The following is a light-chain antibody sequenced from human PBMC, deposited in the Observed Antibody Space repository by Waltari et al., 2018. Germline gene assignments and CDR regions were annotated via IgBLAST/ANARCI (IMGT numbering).Light chain of an antibody. CDR1: QSIGTN. CDR2: GAS. J-gene: IGKJ1*01. Sequence: DIVMTQSPATLSVSPGERATLSCRASQSIGTNLAWYQHKPGQAPRFLIYGASTRATGMPDRFSSRGSGREFTRTISSLQSADFAVYYCQQYNNWPETFGQGTRVEIK. CDR3: QQYNNWPET. V-gene: IGKV3-15*01.